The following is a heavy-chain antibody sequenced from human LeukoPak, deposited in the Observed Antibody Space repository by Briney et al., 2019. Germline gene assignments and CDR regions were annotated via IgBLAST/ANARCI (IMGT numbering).Heavy chain of an antibody. CDR1: GGSFSGYY. CDR3: ARHRPYSGSYWDVDY. D-gene: IGHD1-26*01. V-gene: IGHV4-34*01. Sequence: SETLSLTCAVYGGSFSGYYWSWIRQPPGKGLEWIGEINHSGSTNYNPSLKSRVTISVDTSKNQFSLKLSSVTAADTAVYYCARHRPYSGSYWDVDYWGQGTLVTVSS. CDR2: INHSGST. J-gene: IGHJ4*02.